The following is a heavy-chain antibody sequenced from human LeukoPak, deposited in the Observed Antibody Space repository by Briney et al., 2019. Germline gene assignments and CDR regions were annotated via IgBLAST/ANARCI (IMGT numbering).Heavy chain of an antibody. V-gene: IGHV1-18*01. CDR2: ISAYNVHT. Sequence: GASVKVSCKGSGYPFSSYGITWVRQAPGQGLEWVGWISAYNVHTQYGQNVQGRVTMTTETSTTTAYLELRYVTSDDTAVYFCASGAYYPFDFWGQGTLVTVSS. D-gene: IGHD1-26*01. CDR1: GYPFSSYG. CDR3: ASGAYYPFDF. J-gene: IGHJ4*02.